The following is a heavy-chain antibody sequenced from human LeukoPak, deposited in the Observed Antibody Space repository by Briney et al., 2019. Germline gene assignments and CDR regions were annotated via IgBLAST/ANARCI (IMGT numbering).Heavy chain of an antibody. Sequence: SETLSLACTVSVGSISSYYWGWIRQPAAQGLEWIGRIYTSGSTNYNPSRKSRVTMSVDTSKNQFSLKLSSVTAADTAVYYCAREGAITGFDYWGQGTLVTVSS. CDR3: AREGAITGFDY. CDR1: VGSISSYY. D-gene: IGHD5-12*01. V-gene: IGHV4-4*07. J-gene: IGHJ4*02. CDR2: IYTSGST.